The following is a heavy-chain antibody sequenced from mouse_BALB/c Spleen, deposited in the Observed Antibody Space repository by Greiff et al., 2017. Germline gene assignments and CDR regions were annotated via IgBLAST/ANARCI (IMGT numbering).Heavy chain of an antibody. CDR3: ARGLDSWFAY. Sequence: EVQLQQSGGGLVKPGGSLKLSCAASGFTFSSYAMSWVRQTPEKRLEWVASISSGGSTYYPDSVKGRFTISRDNARNILYLQMSSLRSEDTAMYYCARGLDSWFAYWGQGTLVTVSA. D-gene: IGHD2-13*01. V-gene: IGHV5-6-5*01. CDR1: GFTFSSYA. CDR2: ISSGGST. J-gene: IGHJ3*01.